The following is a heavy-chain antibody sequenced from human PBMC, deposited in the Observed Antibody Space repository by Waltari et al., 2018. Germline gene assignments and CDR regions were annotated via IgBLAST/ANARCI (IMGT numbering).Heavy chain of an antibody. CDR3: ARENYSRSGSYRYFGL. CDR2: IYYSGAT. D-gene: IGHD3-10*01. V-gene: IGHV4-39*07. CDR1: DGSISDTIYY. J-gene: IGHJ2*01. Sequence: QLQLQESGPGLVKPSETLSLTCSVSDGSISDTIYYWTWIRQPPGKGLEWIGSIYYSGATYSNPSLKGRVTISVDTSKNQFSLKLNSVTAADTAVYYCARENYSRSGSYRYFGLWGRGTLLTVSS.